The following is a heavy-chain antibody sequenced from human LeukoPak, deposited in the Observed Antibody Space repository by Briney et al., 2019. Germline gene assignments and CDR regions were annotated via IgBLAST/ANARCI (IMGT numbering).Heavy chain of an antibody. Sequence: PGGSLRLSCAASGFTFSSYGMHWVRQAPGKGLEWVAVISYDGSNKYYADSVKGRFTISRDNSKNTLYLQMNSLRAEDTAVYYCVNSRLGYCSSTSCGPDAFDIWGQGTMVTVSS. CDR2: ISYDGSNK. CDR1: GFTFSSYG. CDR3: VNSRLGYCSSTSCGPDAFDI. J-gene: IGHJ3*02. V-gene: IGHV3-30*18. D-gene: IGHD2-2*01.